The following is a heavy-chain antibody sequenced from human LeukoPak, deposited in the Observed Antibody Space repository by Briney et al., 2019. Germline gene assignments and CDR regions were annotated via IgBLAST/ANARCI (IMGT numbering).Heavy chain of an antibody. CDR3: AKGHTVTLYYFDY. J-gene: IGHJ4*02. V-gene: IGHV3-43*01. CDR1: GFTFDDYT. CDR2: ISWDGGST. Sequence: GGSLRLSCAASGFTFDDYTMHWVRQAPGKGLECVSLISWDGGSTYYADSVKGRFTISRDNSKNSLYLQMNSLRTEDTALYYCAKGHTVTLYYFDYWGQGTLVTVSS. D-gene: IGHD4-11*01.